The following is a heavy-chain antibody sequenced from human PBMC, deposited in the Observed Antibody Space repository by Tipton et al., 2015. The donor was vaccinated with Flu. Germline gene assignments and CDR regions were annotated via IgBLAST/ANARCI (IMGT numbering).Heavy chain of an antibody. CDR1: GYSISSGYC. CDR3: ARRTFSNYVSEPKNWFDF. Sequence: GLVKPSETLSLTCTVSGYSISSGYCWGWVRRPPGKGLEWIGNICPGSPYYNPSLRSRVTMSVARSNDQFSLRLTSVTAADTAVYFCARRTFSNYVSEPKNWFDFWGQGTLVTVSS. V-gene: IGHV4-38-2*02. J-gene: IGHJ5*01. CDR2: ICPGSP. D-gene: IGHD4-11*01.